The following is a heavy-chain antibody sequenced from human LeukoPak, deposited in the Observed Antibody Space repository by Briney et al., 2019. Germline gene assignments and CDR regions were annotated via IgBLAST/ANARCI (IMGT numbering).Heavy chain of an antibody. CDR3: ARHRLSNTSGEGPTFFDF. CDR2: INHRGTT. Sequence: SETLSLTCAVYGDSFSGYYWSWIRQPPGKGLEWIAEINHRGTTHYNPSLKSRVNISADTSKNQFSLHLDSVTAADTAVYYCARHRLSNTSGEGPTFFDFWVQGTQVTVSS. J-gene: IGHJ4*02. V-gene: IGHV4-34*01. CDR1: GDSFSGYY. D-gene: IGHD3-10*01.